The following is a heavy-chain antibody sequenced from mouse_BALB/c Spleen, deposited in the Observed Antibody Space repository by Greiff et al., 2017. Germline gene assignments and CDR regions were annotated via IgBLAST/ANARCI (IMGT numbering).Heavy chain of an antibody. V-gene: IGHV3-8*02. Sequence: DVKLQESGPSLVKPSQTLSLTCSVTGDSITSGYWNWIRKFPGNKLEYMGYISYSGSTYYNPSLKSRISITRDTSKNQYYLQLNSVTTEDTATYYCARYKGRDWYFDVWGAGTTVTVSS. CDR1: GDSITSGY. J-gene: IGHJ1*01. D-gene: IGHD1-3*01. CDR2: ISYSGST. CDR3: ARYKGRDWYFDV.